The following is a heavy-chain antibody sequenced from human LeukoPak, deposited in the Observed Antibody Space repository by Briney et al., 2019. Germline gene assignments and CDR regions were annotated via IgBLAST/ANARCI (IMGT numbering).Heavy chain of an antibody. D-gene: IGHD5-18*01. V-gene: IGHV3-23*01. Sequence: GGSLRLSCAASGFTFSSYAMTWVRRAPGKGLEWVSSFSFNGESTYYADSAKGRFTISRDNSKNTLYLQMNSLRAEDTAVYYCAKGGYSNGRYYYYYMYVWGEGTTVTVSS. CDR2: FSFNGEST. CDR1: GFTFSSYA. J-gene: IGHJ6*03. CDR3: AKGGYSNGRYYYYYMYV.